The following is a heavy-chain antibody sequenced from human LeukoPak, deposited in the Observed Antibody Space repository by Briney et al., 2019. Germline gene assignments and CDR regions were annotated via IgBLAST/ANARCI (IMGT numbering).Heavy chain of an antibody. CDR3: ARAPDYGDYHFDY. Sequence: GGSLRLSCAASGFTFSDYYMSWIRQAPGKGLEWVSYITSRGGHTNYADSVKGRFTISRDNAENSLSLQMNSLRAEDTAVYYCARAPDYGDYHFDYWGQGTLVTVSS. CDR2: ITSRGGHT. D-gene: IGHD4-17*01. J-gene: IGHJ4*02. CDR1: GFTFSDYY. V-gene: IGHV3-11*06.